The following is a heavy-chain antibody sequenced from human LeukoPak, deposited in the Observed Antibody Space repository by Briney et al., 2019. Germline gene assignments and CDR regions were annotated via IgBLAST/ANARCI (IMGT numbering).Heavy chain of an antibody. CDR1: GGSISSYY. D-gene: IGHD3-10*01. Sequence: SETLSLTCSVSGGSISSYYWSWIRQPPGRGLEWIAYVYYTGSTNYNPSLKSRVTTSVDTSMNQFSLKLNSVTAADTAVYYCARLVYYQDTFDIWGQGTLVTVSS. CDR2: VYYTGST. CDR3: ARLVYYQDTFDI. V-gene: IGHV4-59*01. J-gene: IGHJ3*02.